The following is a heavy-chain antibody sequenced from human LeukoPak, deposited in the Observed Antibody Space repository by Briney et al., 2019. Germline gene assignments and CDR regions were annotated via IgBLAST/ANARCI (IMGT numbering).Heavy chain of an antibody. CDR2: IYYGGST. D-gene: IGHD2-2*01. CDR1: GGSISSGDYY. Sequence: SETLSLTCTVSGGSISSGDYYWSWIRQPPGKGLEWIGYIYYGGSTYYNPSLKTRVTISVDTSKNQFSLKLSSVTAADTAVYYCARRGYCSSTSCVKFDPRGQGTLVTVSS. CDR3: ARRGYCSSTSCVKFDP. V-gene: IGHV4-30-4*01. J-gene: IGHJ5*02.